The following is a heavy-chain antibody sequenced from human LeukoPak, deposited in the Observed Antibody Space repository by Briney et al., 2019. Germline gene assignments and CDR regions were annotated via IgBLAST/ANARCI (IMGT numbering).Heavy chain of an antibody. V-gene: IGHV4-59*01. CDR2: IYYSGST. D-gene: IGHD3-3*01. Sequence: SETLSLTCTVSGDSFRSYYWSWIRQPPGKGLEWIGYIYYSGSTNYNPSLKSRVTISVDTSKNQFSLKLNSVTAADTAVYYCAQGRNLEWFDYWGQGTLVTVSS. CDR1: GDSFRSYY. CDR3: AQGRNLEWFDY. J-gene: IGHJ5*01.